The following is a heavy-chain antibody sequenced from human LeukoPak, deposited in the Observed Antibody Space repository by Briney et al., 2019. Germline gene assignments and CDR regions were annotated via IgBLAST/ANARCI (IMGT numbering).Heavy chain of an antibody. D-gene: IGHD3-10*01. Sequence: GGSLRLSCAASGFTFSSYEMNWVRQAPGKGLEWVSYISSSGSTIYYADSVKGRFTISRDNAKNSLYLQMNSLRAEDTAVYYCARVRKDTQSVVRGQNYYCYYMDVWGKGTTVTISS. CDR1: GFTFSSYE. J-gene: IGHJ6*03. CDR3: ARVRKDTQSVVRGQNYYCYYMDV. CDR2: ISSSGSTI. V-gene: IGHV3-48*03.